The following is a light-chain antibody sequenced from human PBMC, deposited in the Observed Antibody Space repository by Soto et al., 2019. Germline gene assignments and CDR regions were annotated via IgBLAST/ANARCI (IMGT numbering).Light chain of an antibody. CDR1: SSDVGSYNY. CDR3: SSYTSSSTV. CDR2: EVS. Sequence: QAFLTRAASVPLAPEQSITISCSGTSSDVGSYNYVSWYQQHPGKAPKLMIYEVSTRPSGVSSRFSGFKSGNTASLSISGLQAEDEADYYCSSYTSSSTVFGTGTKVAVL. V-gene: IGLV2-14*01. J-gene: IGLJ1*01.